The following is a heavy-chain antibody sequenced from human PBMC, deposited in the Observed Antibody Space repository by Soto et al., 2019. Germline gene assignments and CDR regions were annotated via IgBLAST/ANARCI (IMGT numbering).Heavy chain of an antibody. V-gene: IGHV1-46*01. CDR1: GYTFTHYH. J-gene: IGHJ4*02. D-gene: IGHD2-2*02. Sequence: QVQVVQSGAEVKKPGASVKVSCKTSGYTFTHYHVHWVRQAPGQGLEWMGAINPNGGSTTYARHLQGRVTMTSDSSTSTVYMEMGSLRSDDSAVYYCARGRRTCTEKTCYTDFDFWGQGSLVSVSS. CDR3: ARGRRTCTEKTCYTDFDF. CDR2: INPNGGST.